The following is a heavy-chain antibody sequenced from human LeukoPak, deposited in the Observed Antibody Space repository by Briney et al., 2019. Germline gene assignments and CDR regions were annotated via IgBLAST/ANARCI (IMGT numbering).Heavy chain of an antibody. CDR2: ISSSSTYI. Sequence: GGSLRLSCAASGFTFSDYNMRWIRQAPGKGLEWVSSISSSSTYIYYADSVKGRFTISRDNAENSLYLQMNSLRAEDTAVYYCARGYYYGLDVWGKGTTVIVSS. D-gene: IGHD1-14*01. CDR1: GFTFSDYN. V-gene: IGHV3-11*06. J-gene: IGHJ6*04. CDR3: ARGYYYGLDV.